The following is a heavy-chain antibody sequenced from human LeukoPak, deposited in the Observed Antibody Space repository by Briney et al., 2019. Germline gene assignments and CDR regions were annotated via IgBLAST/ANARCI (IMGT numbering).Heavy chain of an antibody. D-gene: IGHD3-16*01. J-gene: IGHJ4*02. CDR1: GFPYGSTS. V-gene: IGHV3-74*01. Sequence: GGSLRLSCTAPGFPYGSTSMHWVRHAPGKGLEWVSGIQRDGTSPTYADSVKGRFIISRDNAKGSVYLQMNILRAEDTAVYYCSRGHYGPDYWGQGTLVTVSS. CDR3: SRGHYGPDY. CDR2: IQRDGTSP.